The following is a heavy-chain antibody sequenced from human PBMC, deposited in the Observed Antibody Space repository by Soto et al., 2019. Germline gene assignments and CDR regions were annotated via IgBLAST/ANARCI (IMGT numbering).Heavy chain of an antibody. Sequence: EVQLVESGGGVVQPGESLRLSCTAYGFTFSTYWMHWVRQAPGKGLVWLSRLTGDGSMTDYADSVKGRFTISRDNAENTLYLQMNGLRAEDTAIYYCARGGLYAYYQDNWGQGTLVTVSS. V-gene: IGHV3-74*01. CDR2: LTGDGSMT. J-gene: IGHJ4*02. D-gene: IGHD3-16*01. CDR3: ARGGLYAYYQDN. CDR1: GFTFSTYW.